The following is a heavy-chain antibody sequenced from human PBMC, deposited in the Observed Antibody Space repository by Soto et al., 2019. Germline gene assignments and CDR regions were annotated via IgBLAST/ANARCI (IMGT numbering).Heavy chain of an antibody. CDR3: ARVGYYDSSGYDDYYYGMDV. V-gene: IGHV3-74*01. D-gene: IGHD3-22*01. Sequence: GGSLRLSCAASGFTFSSYWMHWVRQAPGKGLVWVSRINSDGSSTSYADSVKGRFTISRDNAKNTLYLQMNSLRAEDTAVYYCARVGYYDSSGYDDYYYGMDVWGQGTTVTVSS. CDR2: INSDGSST. CDR1: GFTFSSYW. J-gene: IGHJ6*02.